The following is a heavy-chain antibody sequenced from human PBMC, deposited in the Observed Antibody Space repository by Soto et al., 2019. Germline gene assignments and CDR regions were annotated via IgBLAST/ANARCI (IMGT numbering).Heavy chain of an antibody. CDR2: IKSKGDGGTT. D-gene: IGHD3-10*01. CDR1: GFTFSNAW. CDR3: TTDRRDYSGTHFDY. Sequence: EVQLAESGGGLVKPGGSLRLSCAASGFTFSNAWMTWFRQAPGKGLEWLARIKSKGDGGTTDHAAPVKGRFTISRDDSKNTVFLQMNNLKTEDTAVYYCTTDRRDYSGTHFDYWGQGTLVTVSS. J-gene: IGHJ4*02. V-gene: IGHV3-15*01.